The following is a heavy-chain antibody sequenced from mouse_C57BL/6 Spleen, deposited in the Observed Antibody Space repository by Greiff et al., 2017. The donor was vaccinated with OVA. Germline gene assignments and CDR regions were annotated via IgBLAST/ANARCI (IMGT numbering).Heavy chain of an antibody. J-gene: IGHJ4*01. CDR2: IRNKANGYTT. CDR3: GNNRDYYAMDY. Sequence: DVMLVESGGGLVQPGGSLSLSCAASGFTFTDYYMSWVRQPPGKALEWLGFIRNKANGYTTEYSEYVKGRFTISRDNSQRIPYLQINALRAEDSASYYCGNNRDYYAMDYWGQGTSLTVSS. CDR1: GFTFTDYY. V-gene: IGHV7-3*03.